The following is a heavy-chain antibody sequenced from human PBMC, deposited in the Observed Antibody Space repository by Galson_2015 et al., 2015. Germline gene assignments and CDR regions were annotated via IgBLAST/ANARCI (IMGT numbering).Heavy chain of an antibody. D-gene: IGHD3-22*01. CDR3: ARDGGAYYYDSSGDINFDY. CDR1: GFTFSSYS. Sequence: SLRLSCAASGFTFSSYSMNWVRQAPGKGLEWVSSISSSSSYIYYADSVKGRFTISRDNAKNSLYLQMNSLRAEDTAVYYCARDGGAYYYDSSGDINFDYWGQGTLVTVSS. J-gene: IGHJ4*02. CDR2: ISSSSSYI. V-gene: IGHV3-21*01.